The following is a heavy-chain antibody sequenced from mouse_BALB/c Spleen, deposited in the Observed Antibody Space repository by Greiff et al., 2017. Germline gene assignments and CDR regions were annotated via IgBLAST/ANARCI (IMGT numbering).Heavy chain of an antibody. J-gene: IGHJ1*01. D-gene: IGHD2-3*01. CDR3: ARGPVWLLQYFDV. CDR1: GFTFSSYA. CDR2: ISSGGST. V-gene: IGHV5-6-5*01. Sequence: EVKLMESGGGLVKPGGSLKLSCAASGFTFSSYAMSWVRQTPEKRLEWVASISSGGSTYYPDRVKGRFTISRDNARNILYLQMSSLRSEDTAMYYCARGPVWLLQYFDVWGAGTTVTVSS.